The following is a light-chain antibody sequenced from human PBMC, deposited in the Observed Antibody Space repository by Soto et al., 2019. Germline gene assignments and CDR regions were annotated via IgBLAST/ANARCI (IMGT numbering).Light chain of an antibody. CDR3: QQYGSTPLT. J-gene: IGKJ4*01. CDR2: GAS. Sequence: EIVLTQSPGTLSLSPGERATLPCRASQRVNSNYLAWYKQKPGQAPRLLIYGASSRATGIPDRFSGSGSGTDFTLTITRLDPEDVAVYYCQQYGSTPLTFGGGTKVDIK. V-gene: IGKV3-20*01. CDR1: QRVNSNY.